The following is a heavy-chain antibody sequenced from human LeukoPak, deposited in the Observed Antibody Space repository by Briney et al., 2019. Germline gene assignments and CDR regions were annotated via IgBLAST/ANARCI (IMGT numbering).Heavy chain of an antibody. J-gene: IGHJ4*02. V-gene: IGHV4-39*01. D-gene: IGHD6-13*01. CDR3: ASLSSSWEWV. CDR1: GGSISSSSYY. Sequence: PSETLSLTCTVSGGSISSSSYYWGWIRQPPGKGLEWIGSIYYSGSTYYNPSLKSRVTISVDTSKNQFSLKLSSVTAADTAVYYCASLSSSWEWVWGQGTLVTVSS. CDR2: IYYSGST.